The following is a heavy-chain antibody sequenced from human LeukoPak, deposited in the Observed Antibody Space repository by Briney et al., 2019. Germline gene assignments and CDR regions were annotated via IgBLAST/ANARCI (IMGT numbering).Heavy chain of an antibody. CDR2: IYYSGST. Sequence: SETLSLTCTVSGGSISSYYWSWIRQPPGKGLEWIGYIYYSGSTNYNPSLKSRVTISVDTSKNQFSLKLSSVTADDTAVYYCARGARVYEWELLHFDYWGQGTLVTVSS. V-gene: IGHV4-59*01. J-gene: IGHJ4*02. CDR3: ARGARVYEWELLHFDY. CDR1: GGSISSYY. D-gene: IGHD1-26*01.